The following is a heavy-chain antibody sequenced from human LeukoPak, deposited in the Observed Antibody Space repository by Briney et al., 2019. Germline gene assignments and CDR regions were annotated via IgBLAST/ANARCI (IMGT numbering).Heavy chain of an antibody. CDR1: GFSVSGYW. CDR3: AREWQGGIAAAGTRIEGDY. V-gene: IGHV3-7*01. D-gene: IGHD6-13*01. J-gene: IGHJ4*02. CDR2: IKQNGSEK. Sequence: PGGSLRLSCAVSGFSVSGYWMTWVRQAPGKGLGSVANIKQNGSEKNYVDSVKGRFTISRDNAENSLFLQMNSLRVEDTAVYYCAREWQGGIAAAGTRIEGDYWGQGTLVAVSS.